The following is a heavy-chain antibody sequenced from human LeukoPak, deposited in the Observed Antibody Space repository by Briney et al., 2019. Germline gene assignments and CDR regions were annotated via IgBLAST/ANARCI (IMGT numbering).Heavy chain of an antibody. CDR1: GGSISSYY. D-gene: IGHD3-10*01. CDR2: IYTSGST. Sequence: PSETLSLTCTVSGGSISSYYWSWIRQPAGKGLEWIGRIYTSGSTNHNPSLKSRVTMSVDTPKNQFSLKLSSVTAADTAVYYCARDEDYYGSGSYSPPRDWGQGTLVTVSS. CDR3: ARDEDYYGSGSYSPPRD. V-gene: IGHV4-4*07. J-gene: IGHJ4*02.